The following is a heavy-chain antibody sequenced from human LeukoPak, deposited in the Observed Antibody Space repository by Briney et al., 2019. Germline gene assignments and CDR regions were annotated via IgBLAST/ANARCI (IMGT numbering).Heavy chain of an antibody. V-gene: IGHV3-20*04. CDR2: INWNGGST. J-gene: IGHJ4*02. CDR1: GFTFDDYG. CDR3: ARGKGYGDPLQGDY. D-gene: IGHD4-17*01. Sequence: GGSLRLSCTASGFTFDDYGMSWVRQAPGKGLEWVSGINWNGGSTGYADSVKGRFTISRDNAKNSLYLQMNCLRAEDTALYYCARGKGYGDPLQGDYWGQGTLVTVSS.